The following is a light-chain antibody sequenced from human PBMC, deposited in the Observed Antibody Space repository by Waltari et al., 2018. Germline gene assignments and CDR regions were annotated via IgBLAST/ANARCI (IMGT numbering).Light chain of an antibody. CDR1: QRVNNNY. CDR2: GAS. CDR3: QQYGTSPRT. J-gene: IGKJ1*01. V-gene: IGKV3-20*01. Sequence: IVLTHSPGTLSLSPGERATLPCRASQRVNNNYLAWYHQRPGQAPRLLIYGASSRATGIPDRFSASGSGTDFTLTISRLEPEDFAVYYCQQYGTSPRTFGQGTKVEIK.